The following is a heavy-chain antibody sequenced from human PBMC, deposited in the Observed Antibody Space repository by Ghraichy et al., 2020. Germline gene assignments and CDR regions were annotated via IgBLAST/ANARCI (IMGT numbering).Heavy chain of an antibody. CDR3: ARAWREYFDSTGYYRGGVDAFDI. D-gene: IGHD3-22*01. V-gene: IGHV1-69*06. Sequence: SVKVSRKASGGTFSSRAINWVRQAPGQGLEWMGGIIPIFGSTTYAQKFQGRVTITADKSTSTVYMELSSLRSEDTAVYYCARAWREYFDSTGYYRGGVDAFDIWGQGTMVTVSS. CDR2: IIPIFGST. J-gene: IGHJ3*02. CDR1: GGTFSSRA.